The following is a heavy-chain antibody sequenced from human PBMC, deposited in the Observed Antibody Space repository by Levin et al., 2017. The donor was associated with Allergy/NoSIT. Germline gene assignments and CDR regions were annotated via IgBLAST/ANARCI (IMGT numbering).Heavy chain of an antibody. CDR3: TSLAYCGGDCDLFNDAFDI. V-gene: IGHV3-73*01. Sequence: GGSLRLSCAASGFTFSGSAMHWVRQASGNGLEWVGRIRSKANSYATAYAASVKGRFTISRDDSKNTAYLQMNSLKTEDTAVYYCTSLAYCGGDCDLFNDAFDIWGQGTMVTVSS. CDR1: GFTFSGSA. D-gene: IGHD2-21*02. J-gene: IGHJ3*02. CDR2: IRSKANSYAT.